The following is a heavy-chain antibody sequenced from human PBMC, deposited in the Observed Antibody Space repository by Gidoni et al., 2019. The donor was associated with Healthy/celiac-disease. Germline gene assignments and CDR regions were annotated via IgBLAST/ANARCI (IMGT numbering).Heavy chain of an antibody. CDR2: IDWDDDK. V-gene: IGHV2-70*01. D-gene: IGHD3-22*01. Sequence: QVTLRESGPALVKPTQTLTLTCPFSGFSLSTRGMCVRWIRQPPGKALEWLALIDWDDDKYYSTSLKTRLTISKDTSKNQVVLTMTNMDPVDTATYYCARIIYDSSGYYFTGFDYWGQGTLVTVSS. J-gene: IGHJ4*02. CDR3: ARIIYDSSGYYFTGFDY. CDR1: GFSLSTRGMC.